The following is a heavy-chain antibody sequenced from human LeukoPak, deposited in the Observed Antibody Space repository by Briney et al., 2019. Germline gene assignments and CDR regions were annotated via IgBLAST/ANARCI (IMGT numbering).Heavy chain of an antibody. CDR1: GGTFSSYA. CDR3: AIWTTVTTFYYYYGMDV. CDR2: IIPIFGTA. J-gene: IGHJ6*02. V-gene: IGHV1-69*13. Sequence: GASVKVSCKASGGTFSSYAISWVRQAPGQGLEWMGGIIPIFGTANYAQKFQGRVTITADESTSTAYMELSSLRSEDTAVYYCAIWTTVTTFYYYYGMDVWGQGNLVTVSS. D-gene: IGHD4-17*01.